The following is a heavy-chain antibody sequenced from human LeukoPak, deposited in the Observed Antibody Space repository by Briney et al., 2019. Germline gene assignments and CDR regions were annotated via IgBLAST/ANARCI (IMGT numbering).Heavy chain of an antibody. V-gene: IGHV1-69*13. Sequence: ASVKVSCKASGYTFTSYGISWVRQAPGQGLEWMGGIIPIFGTANYAQKFQGRVTITADESTSTAHMELSSLRSEDTAVYYCASRTIAYCGGDCQGYFDYWGQGTLVTVSS. J-gene: IGHJ4*02. CDR2: IIPIFGTA. CDR3: ASRTIAYCGGDCQGYFDY. CDR1: GYTFTSYG. D-gene: IGHD2-21*01.